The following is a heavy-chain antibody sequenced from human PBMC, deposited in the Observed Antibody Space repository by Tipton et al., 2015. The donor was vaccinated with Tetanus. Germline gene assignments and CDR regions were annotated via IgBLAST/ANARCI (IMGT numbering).Heavy chain of an antibody. J-gene: IGHJ6*02. Sequence: GLVKPSQTLSLTCAISGDSVSSNSAAWNWIRQSPSRGLEWLGRTYYRSKWYNDYAVSVKSRITINPDTSKNQFSLQLNSVTPEDTAVYYCARDHGLLWFRESFGVSGMDVWGQGTTVTVSS. D-gene: IGHD3-10*01. CDR3: ARDHGLLWFRESFGVSGMDV. V-gene: IGHV6-1*01. CDR1: GDSVSSNSAA. CDR2: TYYRSKWYN.